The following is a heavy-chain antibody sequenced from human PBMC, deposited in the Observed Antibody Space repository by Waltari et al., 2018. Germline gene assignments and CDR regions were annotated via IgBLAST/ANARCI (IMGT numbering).Heavy chain of an antibody. V-gene: IGHV3-23*04. CDR3: AKGSRGYTAFYFDY. D-gene: IGHD3-22*01. CDR2: ISGSGATT. Sequence: VEVEESGGTLVQPGGSLRLSCAASGFSFSGYAMSWVRQAPGKGLEWVSSISGSGATTFYADSVRGRFTISRDNSRDTMYLQMNTLRDEDTAVYFCAKGSRGYTAFYFDYWGQGTLVTVSS. J-gene: IGHJ4*02. CDR1: GFSFSGYA.